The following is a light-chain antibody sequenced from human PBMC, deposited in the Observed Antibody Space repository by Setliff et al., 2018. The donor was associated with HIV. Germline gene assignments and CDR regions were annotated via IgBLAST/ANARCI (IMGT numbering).Light chain of an antibody. CDR2: DVT. Sequence: QSVLTQPASVSGSPGQSITISCTGTSSDIGAYNYVSWYQQYPGKAPKLVIYDVTIRPSGVSNRFSGSKSGNTASLTISGLQAEDEGDYYCYSYTAGTSYVFGGGTKV. CDR3: YSYTAGTSYV. CDR1: SSDIGAYNY. J-gene: IGLJ1*01. V-gene: IGLV2-14*03.